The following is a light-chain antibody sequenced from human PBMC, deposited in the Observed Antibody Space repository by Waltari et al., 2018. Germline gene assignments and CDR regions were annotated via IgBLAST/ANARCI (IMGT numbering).Light chain of an antibody. CDR1: QSVSGS. J-gene: IGKJ2*01. CDR3: QHRTNWVPGMYT. V-gene: IGKV3-11*01. Sequence: EIVLTQSPATLSLSPGEIATLSCRASQSVSGSLAWYQQKPGQPPRLLIYDSSNRATGIPARFSGSGSGTDFTLTISSLTPEDFAVYFCQHRTNWVPGMYTFGQGTKLEIK. CDR2: DSS.